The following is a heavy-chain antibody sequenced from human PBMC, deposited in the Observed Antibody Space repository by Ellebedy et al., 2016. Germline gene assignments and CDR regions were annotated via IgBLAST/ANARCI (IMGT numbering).Heavy chain of an antibody. J-gene: IGHJ4*02. CDR3: AKDALSGCDY. Sequence: GESLKIFCAASGFTFSTFWMSWVRQAPGKGLEWVAVISYDGSNKYYADSVKGRFTISRDNSKNTLYLQMNSLRAEDTAVYYCAKDALSGCDYWGQGTLVTVSS. V-gene: IGHV3-30*18. CDR2: ISYDGSNK. CDR1: GFTFSTFW. D-gene: IGHD6-19*01.